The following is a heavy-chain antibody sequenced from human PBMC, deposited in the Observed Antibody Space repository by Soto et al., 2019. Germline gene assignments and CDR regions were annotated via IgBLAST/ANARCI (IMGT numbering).Heavy chain of an antibody. CDR2: IYWDDDK. Sequence: QITLKESGPTLVKPTQTLTLTCTFSGFSLSTSGVGVGWIRQPPGKALEWLALIYWDDDKRYSPSLKSRLTTTXXXSXDPVVLTMTNMDPVDTATYYCAHRRSTYYYDSTFDPWGQGTLVTVSS. CDR1: GFSLSTSGVG. V-gene: IGHV2-5*02. D-gene: IGHD3-22*01. J-gene: IGHJ5*02. CDR3: AHRRSTYYYDSTFDP.